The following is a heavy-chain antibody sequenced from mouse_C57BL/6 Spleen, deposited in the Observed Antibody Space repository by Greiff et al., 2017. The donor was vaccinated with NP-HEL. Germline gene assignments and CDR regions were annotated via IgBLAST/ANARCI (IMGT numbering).Heavy chain of an antibody. Sequence: VQLQQSGAELMKPGASVKLSCKATGYTFTGYWIEWVKQRPGHGLEWIGEILPGSGSTNYNEKFKGKATFTADTSSNTAYMQLSSLTTEDSAIYYCARWIYDYDKGGYAMDYWGQGTSVTVSS. CDR3: ARWIYDYDKGGYAMDY. CDR1: GYTFTGYW. V-gene: IGHV1-9*01. J-gene: IGHJ4*01. D-gene: IGHD2-4*01. CDR2: ILPGSGST.